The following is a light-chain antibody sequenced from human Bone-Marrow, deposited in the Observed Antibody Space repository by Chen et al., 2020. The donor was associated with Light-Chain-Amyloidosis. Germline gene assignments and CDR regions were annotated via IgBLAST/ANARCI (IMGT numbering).Light chain of an antibody. J-gene: IGLJ3*02. CDR3: QVWDRGSDRPV. V-gene: IGLV3-21*02. CDR1: NIGATS. CDR2: DDS. Sequence: SYVLTRPSSVSVAPGQTATIACGGNNIGATSVHWYQQTPGQAPLLVVYDDSDRPSGIPERWSGSNSGNTATLTVSRVEAGDEADYYCQVWDRGSDRPVFGGGTKLTVL.